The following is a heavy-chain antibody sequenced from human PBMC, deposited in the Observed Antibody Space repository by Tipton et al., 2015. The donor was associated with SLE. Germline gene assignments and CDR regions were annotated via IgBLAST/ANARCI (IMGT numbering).Heavy chain of an antibody. J-gene: IGHJ4*02. CDR3: ARGGYSSGWRFDY. CDR2: IYYSGRT. CDR1: GFTFDDYA. Sequence: LRLSCAASGFTFDDYAMHWVRQPPGKGLEWIGYIYYSGRTHYTPSLKSRVTMSLDTSKNQLSLKLTSVTATDTAVYYCARGGYSSGWRFDYWGQGTLVTVSS. V-gene: IGHV4-59*08. D-gene: IGHD6-19*01.